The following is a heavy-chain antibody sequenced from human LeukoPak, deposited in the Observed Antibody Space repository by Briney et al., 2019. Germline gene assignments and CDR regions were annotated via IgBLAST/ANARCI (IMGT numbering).Heavy chain of an antibody. CDR2: ISGSGSTI. J-gene: IGHJ4*02. D-gene: IGHD5-18*01. Sequence: GGSLRLSCAASGFTFSNYEMNWVRQAPGKGLEWVSYISGSGSTIYYADSVKGRFTISRDNAKDSLYLQMNSLRAEDTVVYYCARVRSGYSHENYFDYWGQGTLVTVSS. CDR1: GFTFSNYE. V-gene: IGHV3-48*03. CDR3: ARVRSGYSHENYFDY.